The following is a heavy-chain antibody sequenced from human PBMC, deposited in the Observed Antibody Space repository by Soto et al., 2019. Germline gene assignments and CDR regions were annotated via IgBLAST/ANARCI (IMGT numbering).Heavy chain of an antibody. V-gene: IGHV3-15*01. CDR1: GFTFSNAW. J-gene: IGHJ4*02. Sequence: GGSLRLSCAASGFTFSNAWMSWVRQAPGKGLEWVGRIRSKTDGGTTDYPAPVKGRFTISRDDSKNTLYLQMNSLKTEDTAVYYCTTETADYVSMEPYWGQGTLDTVSS. CDR2: IRSKTDGGTT. CDR3: TTETADYVSMEPY. D-gene: IGHD3-16*01.